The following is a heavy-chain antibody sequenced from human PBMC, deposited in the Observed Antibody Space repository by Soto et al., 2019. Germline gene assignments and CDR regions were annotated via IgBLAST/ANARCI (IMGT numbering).Heavy chain of an antibody. Sequence: SETLSLTXTVSGGSVSSVGDYWSWLRQPPGKRLEWIAYIYYSGSANYNPSLRSRATISVDTSKNQFSLTLTSMTAADAALYYCARGVAFDYYYYHMDLWGQGTAVTVSS. J-gene: IGHJ6*02. V-gene: IGHV4-61*08. D-gene: IGHD3-16*01. CDR2: IYYSGSA. CDR1: GGSVSSVGDY. CDR3: ARGVAFDYYYYHMDL.